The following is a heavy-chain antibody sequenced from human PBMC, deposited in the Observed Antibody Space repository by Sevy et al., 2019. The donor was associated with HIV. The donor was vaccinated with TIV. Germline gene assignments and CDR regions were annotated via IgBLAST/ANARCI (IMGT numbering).Heavy chain of an antibody. J-gene: IGHJ6*02. CDR2: IYYSGGT. Sequence: SETLSLTCTVSGGSISSYYWSWIRQPPGKGLEWIGYIYYSGGTNYNPSLKSRVTISVDTSKNQFSLKLSSVTAADTAVYYCASNLVDYDFWSGYSPRTYYYGMDVWGQGTTVTVSS. CDR3: ASNLVDYDFWSGYSPRTYYYGMDV. V-gene: IGHV4-59*01. CDR1: GGSISSYY. D-gene: IGHD3-3*01.